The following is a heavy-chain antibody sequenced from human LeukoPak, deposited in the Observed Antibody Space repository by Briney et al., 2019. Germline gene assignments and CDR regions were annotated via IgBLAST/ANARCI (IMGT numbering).Heavy chain of an antibody. Sequence: SGTLSLTCTVSGGSISGYYWSWIRQPPEKGLEWIGHIYYSGSTNYNPSLKSRVTISVDTSKNQFSLKMTSVTAADTAVYYCVRHPWRMGSRDYNFDDWGQGTLVTVSS. CDR2: IYYSGST. CDR3: VRHPWRMGSRDYNFDD. J-gene: IGHJ4*02. D-gene: IGHD3-16*01. V-gene: IGHV4-59*08. CDR1: GGSISGYY.